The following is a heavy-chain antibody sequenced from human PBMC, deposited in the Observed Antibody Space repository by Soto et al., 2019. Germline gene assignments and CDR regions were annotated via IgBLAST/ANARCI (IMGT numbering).Heavy chain of an antibody. Sequence: GASVKVSCKASGGTFSSYAISWVRQAPGQGLEWMGGIIPIFGTANYAQKFQGRVTITADESTSTAYMELSSLRSEDTAVYYCARRHCYGSGSYNYYYYGMDVWGQGTTVTVSS. CDR3: ARRHCYGSGSYNYYYYGMDV. J-gene: IGHJ6*02. CDR1: GGTFSSYA. CDR2: IIPIFGTA. D-gene: IGHD3-10*01. V-gene: IGHV1-69*13.